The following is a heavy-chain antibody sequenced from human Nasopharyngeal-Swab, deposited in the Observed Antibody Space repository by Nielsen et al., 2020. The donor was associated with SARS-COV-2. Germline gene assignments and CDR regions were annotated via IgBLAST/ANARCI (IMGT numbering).Heavy chain of an antibody. CDR3: ARYPMTYYYDSSGYPNDAFDI. D-gene: IGHD3-22*01. V-gene: IGHV3-21*01. J-gene: IGHJ3*02. CDR2: ISSSNSYI. Sequence: GESLKISCAASGFTFSSYAMNWVRQAPGKGLEWVSSISSSNSYIYYADSVKGRFTISRDNAKNSLYLQMNSLRAEDTAVYYCARYPMTYYYDSSGYPNDAFDIWGQGTMVTVSS. CDR1: GFTFSSYA.